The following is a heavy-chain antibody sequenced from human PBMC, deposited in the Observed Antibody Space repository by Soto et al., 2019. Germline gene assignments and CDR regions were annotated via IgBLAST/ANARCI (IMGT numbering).Heavy chain of an antibody. V-gene: IGHV4-30-4*01. D-gene: IGHD1-1*01. CDR3: ARDLWVEPELYYYGMDV. J-gene: IGHJ6*02. CDR2: IFYSGTT. Sequence: SETLSLSCTVSGDSISSADYYWSWIRQTPGKGLEWIGHIFYSGTTYYNPSLKSRLTISVDTSKNHFSLRLTSVTAADTAVYYCARDLWVEPELYYYGMDVWGQGTTVT. CDR1: GDSISSADYY.